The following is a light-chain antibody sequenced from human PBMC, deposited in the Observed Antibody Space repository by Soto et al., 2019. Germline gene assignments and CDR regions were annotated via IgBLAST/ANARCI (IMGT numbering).Light chain of an antibody. Sequence: EIVMTQSPATLSVSPGERVTLSCRASQNIGTKLAWYQQKPGQAPSLLIQTASARATGVPARFSGSGSGTEFTLTISGLQSEDYAIYYCQQYNNWPPFTFGPGTKVDIK. J-gene: IGKJ3*01. CDR3: QQYNNWPPFT. V-gene: IGKV3-15*01. CDR2: TAS. CDR1: QNIGTK.